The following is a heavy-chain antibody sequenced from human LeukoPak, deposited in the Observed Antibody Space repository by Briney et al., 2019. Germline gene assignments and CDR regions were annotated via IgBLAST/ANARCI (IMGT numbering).Heavy chain of an antibody. CDR1: GFTFNTYS. J-gene: IGHJ4*02. V-gene: IGHV3-48*02. CDR3: ARENDF. CDR2: ISSGGSTI. Sequence: PGGSLRLSCAASGFTFNTYSMSWVRQAPGKGLEWVSHISSGGSTISYADSVKGRFIISRDNAKNSLYLQMNGLRDEDTAVYYCARENDFWGQGILVSVST.